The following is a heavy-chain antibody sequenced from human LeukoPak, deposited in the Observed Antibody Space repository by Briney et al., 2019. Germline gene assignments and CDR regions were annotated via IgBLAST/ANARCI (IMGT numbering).Heavy chain of an antibody. J-gene: IGHJ4*02. V-gene: IGHV3-30*04. Sequence: GGSLRLSCAASGFTFSSYAMHWVRQAPGKGLEWVAVISYDGSNKYYADSVKGRFTISRDNSKNTLYLQMNSLRAEDTAVYYCARGQSVVVVDYWGQGTLVTVSS. CDR2: ISYDGSNK. D-gene: IGHD2-15*01. CDR3: ARGQSVVVVDY. CDR1: GFTFSSYA.